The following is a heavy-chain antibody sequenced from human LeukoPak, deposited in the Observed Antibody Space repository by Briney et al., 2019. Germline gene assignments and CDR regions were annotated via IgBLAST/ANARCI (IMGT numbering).Heavy chain of an antibody. CDR1: GYTFTSYG. D-gene: IGHD3-3*01. V-gene: IGHV1-18*01. Sequence: ASMTVSCTASGYTFTSYGISWVRQAPGQGLEWMGWISAYNGNTNYAQKLQGRVTMTTDTSTSTAYMELRSLRSDDTAVYYCAREPYDFWSGSSTVYFDYWGQGTLVTVSS. CDR2: ISAYNGNT. J-gene: IGHJ4*02. CDR3: AREPYDFWSGSSTVYFDY.